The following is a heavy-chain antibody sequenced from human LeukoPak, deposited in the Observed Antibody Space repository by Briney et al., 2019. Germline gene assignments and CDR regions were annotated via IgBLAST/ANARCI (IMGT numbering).Heavy chain of an antibody. CDR1: GFTFSNYW. CDR2: IKQDGSEK. Sequence: PGGSLRLSCAASGFTFSNYWMSWVRQAPGKGLEWVANIKQDGSEKYYADSVKGRFTISRDNAKKSLYLQMNSLRAEDTAAYYCARDREWFDPWGQGTLVTVSS. J-gene: IGHJ5*02. V-gene: IGHV3-7*01. CDR3: ARDREWFDP.